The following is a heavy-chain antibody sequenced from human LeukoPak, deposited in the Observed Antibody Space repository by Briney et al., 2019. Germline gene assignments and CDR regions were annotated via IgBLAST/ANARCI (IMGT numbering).Heavy chain of an antibody. Sequence: GGSLRLSCAASRFTFSSYSMNWVRQAPGKGLEWVSSISSSSSYIYYADSVKGRFTISRDNAKNSLYLQMNSLRAEDTAVYYCARDGITMVRGVTSHFDYWGQGTLVTVSS. J-gene: IGHJ4*02. CDR3: ARDGITMVRGVTSHFDY. CDR2: ISSSSSYI. CDR1: RFTFSSYS. D-gene: IGHD3-10*01. V-gene: IGHV3-21*01.